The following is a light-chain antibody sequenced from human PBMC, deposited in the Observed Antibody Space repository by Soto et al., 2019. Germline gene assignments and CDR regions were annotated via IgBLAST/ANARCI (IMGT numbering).Light chain of an antibody. CDR3: QQYDNLPPYT. J-gene: IGKJ2*01. V-gene: IGKV1-33*01. CDR2: DAS. Sequence: DIQMTQSPSSLSASVGDRVTITCPASQDISNYVNWYQQKPGKAPKLLIYDASNLETGVPSRFSGSGSVTDFTFTISRLPPEDIATYYFQQYDNLPPYTFGQGTKLEIK. CDR1: QDISNY.